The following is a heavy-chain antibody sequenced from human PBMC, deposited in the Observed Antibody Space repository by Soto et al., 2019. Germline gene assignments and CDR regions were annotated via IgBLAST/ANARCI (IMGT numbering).Heavy chain of an antibody. CDR3: AQTLWLAVAGPGRFDL. J-gene: IGHJ2*01. CDR2: ITPMFGTA. V-gene: IGHV1-69*12. Sequence: QVQLVQSGAEVKKYGSSVKVSCKASGGTFSRYAISWVRQAPGQGLEWMGGITPMFGTANYAQRFQGRVTITADESTSTAYMQLNSLRSDRAAVYYCAQTLWLAVAGPGRFDLWGRGTPVTVSS. D-gene: IGHD6-19*01. CDR1: GGTFSRYA.